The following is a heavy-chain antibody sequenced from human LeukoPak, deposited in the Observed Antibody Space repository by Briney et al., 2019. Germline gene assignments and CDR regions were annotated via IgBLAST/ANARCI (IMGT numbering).Heavy chain of an antibody. CDR3: ARARLLWFGGLGAFDI. CDR1: GGSISSGSYY. D-gene: IGHD3-10*01. V-gene: IGHV4-61*02. J-gene: IGHJ3*02. Sequence: SETLSLTCTVSGGSISSGSYYWSWIRQPAGKGLEWIGRIYTSGSTNYNPSLKSRVTISVDTSKNQFSLKLSSVTAADTAVYYCARARLLWFGGLGAFDIWGQGTMVTVSS. CDR2: IYTSGST.